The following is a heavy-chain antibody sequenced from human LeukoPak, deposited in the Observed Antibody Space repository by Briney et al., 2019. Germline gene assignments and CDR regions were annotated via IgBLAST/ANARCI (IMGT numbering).Heavy chain of an antibody. CDR1: GGSISSYY. CDR3: ARHWCGGSCYSDWFDP. CDR2: IYYSGST. V-gene: IGHV4-59*08. Sequence: RASETLSLTCTVSGGSISSYYWSWIRQPPGKGLEWIWYIYYSGSTNYNPSLKSRVTISVDTSKNQFSLKLSSVTAADTAVYYCARHWCGGSCYSDWFDPWGQGTLVTVSS. J-gene: IGHJ5*02. D-gene: IGHD2-15*01.